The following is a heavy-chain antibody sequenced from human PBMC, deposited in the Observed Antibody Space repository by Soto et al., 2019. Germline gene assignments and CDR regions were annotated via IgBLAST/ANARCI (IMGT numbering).Heavy chain of an antibody. Sequence: ASVKVSCKASGYTFTSYGISWVRQAPGQGLEWMGWISAYNGNTNYAQKLKGRVTMTTDTSTSTAYMELRSLRSDDTAVYYCARKEYYYDSSGFSPWGQGTLVTVSS. CDR1: GYTFTSYG. D-gene: IGHD3-22*01. CDR3: ARKEYYYDSSGFSP. J-gene: IGHJ5*02. CDR2: ISAYNGNT. V-gene: IGHV1-18*01.